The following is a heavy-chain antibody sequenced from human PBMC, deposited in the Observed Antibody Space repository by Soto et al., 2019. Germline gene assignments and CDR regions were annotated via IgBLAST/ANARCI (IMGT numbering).Heavy chain of an antibody. V-gene: IGHV1-3*01. J-gene: IGHJ6*03. D-gene: IGHD2-2*01. CDR2: INAGNGNT. CDR1: GYTFTIYA. CDR3: ARAQLPPYYYYYMDD. Sequence: ASVKVSCKASGYTFTIYAMHWVRQAPGQRLEWMGWINAGNGNTKYSQKFQGRVTITRDTSASTAYMELSSLRSEDTAVYYCARAQLPPYYYYYMDDWGKGTTVTVPS.